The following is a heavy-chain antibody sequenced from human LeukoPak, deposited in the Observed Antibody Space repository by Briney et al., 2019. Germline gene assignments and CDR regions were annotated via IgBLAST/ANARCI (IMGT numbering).Heavy chain of an antibody. CDR3: ARGVPFTDIVVVVAANQHYHWFDP. CDR2: IYHSGST. J-gene: IGHJ5*02. CDR1: GGSISSSNW. Sequence: PSGTLSLTCAVSGGSISSSNWWSWVRQPPGKGLEWIGEIYHSGSTNYNPSLKSRVTISVDTSKNQFSLKLSSVTAADTAVYYCARGVPFTDIVVVVAANQHYHWFDPWGQGTLVTVSS. D-gene: IGHD2-15*01. V-gene: IGHV4-4*02.